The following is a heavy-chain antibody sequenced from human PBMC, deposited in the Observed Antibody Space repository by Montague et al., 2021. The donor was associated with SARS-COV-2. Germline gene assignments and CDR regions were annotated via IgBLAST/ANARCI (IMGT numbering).Heavy chain of an antibody. Sequence: SETLSLTCAISGGSFSNYYWSWIRQPPGKGLEWIGEVNQSGTTIYNPSVKSGVTISEDTSKDQFYLRLNSVTAADTAVYYCARGRRAAVGPGAGPAGRAFDIWGQGTMVTVSS. CDR1: GGSFSNYY. CDR3: ARGRRAAVGPGAGPAGRAFDI. V-gene: IGHV4-34*01. CDR2: VNQSGTT. J-gene: IGHJ3*02. D-gene: IGHD2-15*01.